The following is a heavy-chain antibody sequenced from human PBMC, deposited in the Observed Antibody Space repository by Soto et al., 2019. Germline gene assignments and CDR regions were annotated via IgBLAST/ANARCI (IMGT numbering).Heavy chain of an antibody. D-gene: IGHD2-2*01. Sequence: QLQLQESGPGMVNPSETLSLTCTVSGGSIDNIPYYWGWIRQSPGRGLEWIGSTYYSRHTYYNPCRKSRVSISLDTSKNQFSLKLTSVTAADTAVYYCVSRQREEICSTNSCYFTHWGRGTLVTVSS. V-gene: IGHV4-39*01. J-gene: IGHJ4*02. CDR1: GGSIDNIPYY. CDR3: VSRQREEICSTNSCYFTH. CDR2: TYYSRHT.